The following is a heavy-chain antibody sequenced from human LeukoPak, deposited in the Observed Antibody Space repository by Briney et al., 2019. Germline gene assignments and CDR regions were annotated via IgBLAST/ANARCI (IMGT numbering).Heavy chain of an antibody. CDR3: ARAPSEFISTSEFDY. CDR1: GFTVSSNY. CDR2: ISSSSSYI. J-gene: IGHJ4*02. Sequence: PGGSLRLSCAASGFTVSSNYMNWVRQAPGKGLEWVSSISSSSSYIYYADSVKGRFTISRDNAKNSLYLQMNSLRAEDTAVYYCARAPSEFISTSEFDYWGQGTLVTVSS. D-gene: IGHD2-2*01. V-gene: IGHV3-21*01.